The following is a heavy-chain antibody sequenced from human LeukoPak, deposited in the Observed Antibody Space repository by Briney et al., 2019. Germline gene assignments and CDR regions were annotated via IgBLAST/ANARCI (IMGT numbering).Heavy chain of an antibody. CDR2: LSGSGITT. CDR1: GFTFSNSA. J-gene: IGHJ4*01. CDR3: AKGIYSSGWSYFDY. Sequence: PWGSLRLSCAASGFTFSNSAMSWVRQAPGQGLEWVSTLSGSGITTYYADSVKGRFTISRDNSKNTLYLQMISLRAVDTAVYYCAKGIYSSGWSYFDYWGHGTLVTVSS. V-gene: IGHV3-23*01. D-gene: IGHD6-19*01.